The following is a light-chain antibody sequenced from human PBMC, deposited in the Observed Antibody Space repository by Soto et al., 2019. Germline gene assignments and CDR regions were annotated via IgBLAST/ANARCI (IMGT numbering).Light chain of an antibody. J-gene: IGLJ2*01. CDR2: EVN. Sequence: QSVLTQPPSASGSPGQSITISCTGTSSDVGGYNYVSWYQRHPGKAPKLMIYEVNKRPSGVPDRFSGSKSDNTASLTVSGLQAEDEADYYCTSYADTRNFGVVFGGGTKLTVL. CDR1: SSDVGGYNY. CDR3: TSYADTRNFGVV. V-gene: IGLV2-8*01.